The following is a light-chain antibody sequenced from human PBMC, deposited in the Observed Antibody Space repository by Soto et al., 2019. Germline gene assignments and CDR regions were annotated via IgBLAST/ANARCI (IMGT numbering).Light chain of an antibody. CDR2: AAS. V-gene: IGKV1-12*01. CDR1: QSVSGW. CDR3: QQANSFPLT. Sequence: DIQMTQSPATRSSSLVDTVTVTCRASQSVSGWLAWYQQKPGKAPKLLIYAASSLQSGVPSRFSGSGSGTDFTLTISSLQPEDFATYYCQQANSFPLTFGGGTKVDIK. J-gene: IGKJ4*01.